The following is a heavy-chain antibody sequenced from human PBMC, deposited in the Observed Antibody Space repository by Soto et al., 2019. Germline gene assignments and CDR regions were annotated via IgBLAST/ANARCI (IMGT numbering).Heavy chain of an antibody. V-gene: IGHV5-51*01. CDR1: GYSFTTYW. J-gene: IGHJ6*02. CDR3: ARWDCTSTTCNRAYGMDV. Sequence: PGESLKISCKGSGYSFTTYWIAWVRQMPGKDLELMGIIYPGDSDTRYSPSFEGQVTISADKSITTAYLQWSSLKASDTAMYYCARWDCTSTTCNRAYGMDVWGQGTTVTVSS. D-gene: IGHD2-2*01. CDR2: IYPGDSDT.